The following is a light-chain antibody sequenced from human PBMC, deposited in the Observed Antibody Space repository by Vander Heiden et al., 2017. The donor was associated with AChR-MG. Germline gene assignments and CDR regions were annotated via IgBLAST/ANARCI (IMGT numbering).Light chain of an antibody. CDR1: SLTNYF. V-gene: IGLV3-19*01. CDR2: GEN. CDR3: NSPDSSGNHLH. Sequence: SSGLTQVPAVSVALGQPVRITCQGDSLTNYFASWYQQKPGQAPVLVMYGENNRPAGIPDRFSGSSSGHTASLTITGAQAEDEADYYCNSPDSSGNHLHFGGGTKLTVL. J-gene: IGLJ2*01.